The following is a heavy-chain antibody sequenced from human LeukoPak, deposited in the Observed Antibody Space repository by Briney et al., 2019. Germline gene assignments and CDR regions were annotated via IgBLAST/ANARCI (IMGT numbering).Heavy chain of an antibody. J-gene: IGHJ3*02. CDR2: IYPGDSDT. Sequence: GESLKISCKGSGYSFTSYWIGWVRQMPGKGLEWMGIIYPGDSDTRYSPSFQGQVTISADKSISTAYLQWSSLKASDTAMYYSARGRTTVVTPDAFDIWGQGTMVTVSS. V-gene: IGHV5-51*01. D-gene: IGHD4-23*01. CDR3: ARGRTTVVTPDAFDI. CDR1: GYSFTSYW.